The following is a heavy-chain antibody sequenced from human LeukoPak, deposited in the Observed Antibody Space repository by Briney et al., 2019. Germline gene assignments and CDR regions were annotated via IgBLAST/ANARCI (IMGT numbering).Heavy chain of an antibody. Sequence: GGSLRLSCAASRFTFSSYAMSWVRQAPGKGLEWVSAISGSGGSTYYADSVKGRFTISRDNSKNTLYLQMNSLSAEDTAVYYCAKDFATGYSSGWYVYWGQGTLVTVSS. D-gene: IGHD6-19*01. V-gene: IGHV3-23*01. J-gene: IGHJ4*02. CDR2: ISGSGGST. CDR3: AKDFATGYSSGWYVY. CDR1: RFTFSSYA.